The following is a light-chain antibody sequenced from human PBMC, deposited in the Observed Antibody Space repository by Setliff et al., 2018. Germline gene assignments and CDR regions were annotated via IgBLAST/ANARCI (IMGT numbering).Light chain of an antibody. CDR3: LSYTSKTTHAL. V-gene: IGLV2-14*03. J-gene: IGLJ2*01. CDR2: EVT. Sequence: QSVLTQPAAVSGSPGQSIAISCAGTNSDVGGYNYVSWYQQHPNKAPKLLIYEVTKRPSGVSDRFSDSKSGNTASLTISGLQAEDEADYYCLSYTSKTTHALFAGGTK. CDR1: NSDVGGYNY.